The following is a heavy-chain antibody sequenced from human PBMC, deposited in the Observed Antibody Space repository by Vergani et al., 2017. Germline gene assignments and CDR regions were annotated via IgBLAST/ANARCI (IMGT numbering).Heavy chain of an antibody. CDR3: ASKRGACRAAYCHSYDF. D-gene: IGHD2-15*01. V-gene: IGHV4-39*01. CDR2: MDYSGST. Sequence: QVQLQESGPGLVKPSETLSLTCTVSGDSVISTDSHWGWIRQPPGKGLEWIGSMDYSGSTSYNPSLESRISISFEITKNQFSLRLTSVTAADTAVYYCASKRGACRAAYCHSYDFWGPGTLVGVSS. J-gene: IGHJ4*02. CDR1: GDSVISTDSH.